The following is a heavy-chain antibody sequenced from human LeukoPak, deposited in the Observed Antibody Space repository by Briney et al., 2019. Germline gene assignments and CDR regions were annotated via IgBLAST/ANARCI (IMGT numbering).Heavy chain of an antibody. J-gene: IGHJ4*02. CDR1: GYTFTSYV. V-gene: IGHV1-18*01. CDR2: ISAYNGNT. CDR3: ARMGYCSGGSCYSDFDY. D-gene: IGHD2-15*01. Sequence: ASVKVSCKASGYTFTSYVISWVRQAPGQGLEWMGWISAYNGNTNYAQKLQGRVTMTTDTSTSTAYMELRSLRSDDTAVYYCARMGYCSGGSCYSDFDYWGQGTLVTVSS.